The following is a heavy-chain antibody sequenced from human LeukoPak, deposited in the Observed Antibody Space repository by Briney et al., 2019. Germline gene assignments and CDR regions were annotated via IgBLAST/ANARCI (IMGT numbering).Heavy chain of an antibody. CDR1: GFTFSSYS. Sequence: PGGSLRLSCAASGFTFSSYSMNWVRQAPGKGLEWASSISSSSSYIYYADSVKGRFTISRDNAKNSLYLQMNSLRAEDTAVYYCASRTPGSALVSSRDYWGQGTLVTVSS. CDR2: ISSSSSYI. V-gene: IGHV3-21*01. J-gene: IGHJ4*02. D-gene: IGHD6-19*01. CDR3: ASRTPGSALVSSRDY.